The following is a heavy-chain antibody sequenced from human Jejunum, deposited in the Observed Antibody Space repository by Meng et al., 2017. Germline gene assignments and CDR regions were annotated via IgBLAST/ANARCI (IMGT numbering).Heavy chain of an antibody. J-gene: IGHJ5*02. CDR3: ASGLYGSSGFSQNWADP. CDR1: GYTFTGYN. CDR2: ISPNTGVT. Sequence: ASVKVSCKASGYTFTGYNMNWVRQAPGQGLEWMGRISPNTGVTLYAQKFQGRVTMTRDMSSTTVYMELIGLTSDDTAVYYCASGLYGSSGFSQNWADPWGQGTLVTGAS. D-gene: IGHD3-10*01. V-gene: IGHV1-2*06.